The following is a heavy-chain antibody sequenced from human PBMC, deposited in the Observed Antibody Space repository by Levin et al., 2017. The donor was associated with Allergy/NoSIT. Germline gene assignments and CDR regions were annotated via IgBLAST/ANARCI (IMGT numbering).Heavy chain of an antibody. CDR1: GYTFTGYY. CDR3: AALGYCSGGSCLQFDY. D-gene: IGHD2-15*01. CDR2: INPNSGGT. V-gene: IGHV1-2*06. Sequence: ASVKVSCKASGYTFTGYYMHWVRQAPGQGLEWMGRINPNSGGTNYAQKFQGRVTMTRDTSISTAYMELSRLRSDDTAVYYCAALGYCSGGSCLQFDYWGQGTLVTVSS. J-gene: IGHJ4*02.